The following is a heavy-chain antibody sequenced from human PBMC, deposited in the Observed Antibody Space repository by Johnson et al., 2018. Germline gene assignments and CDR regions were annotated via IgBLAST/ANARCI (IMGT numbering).Heavy chain of an antibody. CDR2: IKSKTDGGTT. J-gene: IGHJ6*02. Sequence: VQLVQSGGGLVKXGGSXRLXCAASGFTFSNAWMTWVRQAPGKGLEWVGRIKSKTDGGTTDYAASVKGRFTISRDDSNYMLYLQMNSLKTEDTAVYFCTRENYYYGMDVWGRGTTVTVSS. CDR3: TRENYYYGMDV. CDR1: GFTFSNAW. V-gene: IGHV3-15*01.